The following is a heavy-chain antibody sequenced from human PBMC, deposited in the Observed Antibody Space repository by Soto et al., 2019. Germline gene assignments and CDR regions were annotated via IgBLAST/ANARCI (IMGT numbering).Heavy chain of an antibody. Sequence: EVQLVESGGGLVQPGRSLRLSCAASGFTFDDYAMHWVRQAPGKGLEWVSGISWNSGSIGYADSVKGRFTISRDNAKNSRYLQMNSLRAEDTALYYCAKVEDYGGFDYWGQGTLVTVSS. V-gene: IGHV3-9*01. D-gene: IGHD4-17*01. CDR2: ISWNSGSI. CDR1: GFTFDDYA. J-gene: IGHJ4*02. CDR3: AKVEDYGGFDY.